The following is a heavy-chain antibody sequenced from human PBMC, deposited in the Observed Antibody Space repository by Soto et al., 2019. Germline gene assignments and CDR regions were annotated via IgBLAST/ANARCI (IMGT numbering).Heavy chain of an antibody. J-gene: IGHJ6*02. CDR1: GGSISSSNW. CDR3: ARQRATGGFGEFFHYYYYYVLDL. CDR2: IYHSGST. D-gene: IGHD3-10*01. V-gene: IGHV4-4*02. Sequence: TLSLTCAVSGGSISSSNWWSWVRQPPGKGLEWIGEIYHSGSTNYNPSLKSRVTISVDTSKNQFSMKLSSGTAADTAVYYCARQRATGGFGEFFHYYYYYVLDLCGQG.